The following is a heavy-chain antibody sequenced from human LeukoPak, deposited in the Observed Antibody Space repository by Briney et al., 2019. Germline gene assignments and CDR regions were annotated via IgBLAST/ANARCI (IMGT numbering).Heavy chain of an antibody. J-gene: IGHJ3*02. CDR1: GGTFSSYA. CDR2: IIPILGIA. Sequence: ASVNVSCKASGGTFSSYAISWVRQAPGQGLEWMGGIIPILGIANYAQKFQGRVTITADESTSTAYMELSSLRSEDTAVYYCARLSGSYPNDAFDIWGQGTMVTVSS. D-gene: IGHD1-26*01. V-gene: IGHV1-69*10. CDR3: ARLSGSYPNDAFDI.